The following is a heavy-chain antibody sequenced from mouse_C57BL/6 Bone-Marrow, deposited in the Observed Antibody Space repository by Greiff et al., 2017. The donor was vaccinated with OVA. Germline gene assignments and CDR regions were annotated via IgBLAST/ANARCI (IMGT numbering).Heavy chain of an antibody. D-gene: IGHD2-3*01. CDR2: ISSGSSTI. CDR1: GFTFSDYG. V-gene: IGHV5-17*01. Sequence: EVQLQQSGGGLVKPGGSLKLSCAASGFTFSDYGMHWVRQAPEKGLAWVAYISSGSSTIYYADTVKGRFTISRDNAKNTLFLQMTSLRSEDTAMYYCARGELRWLLPFAYWGQGTLVTVSA. J-gene: IGHJ3*01. CDR3: ARGELRWLLPFAY.